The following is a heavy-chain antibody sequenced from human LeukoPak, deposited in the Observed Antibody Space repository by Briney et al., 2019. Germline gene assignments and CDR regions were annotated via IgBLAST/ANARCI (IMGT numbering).Heavy chain of an antibody. CDR1: GFTFSSYS. Sequence: GGSLRLSCAASGFTFSSYSMNWVRQAPGKGLEWVSYISSSSSTIYYADSVKGRFTISRDNAKNSLYLEMNSLRAEDAAVYYCARTYYDFWSGYYSHEGNPFDYWGQGTLVTVSS. D-gene: IGHD3-3*01. CDR3: ARTYYDFWSGYYSHEGNPFDY. V-gene: IGHV3-48*01. CDR2: ISSSSSTI. J-gene: IGHJ4*02.